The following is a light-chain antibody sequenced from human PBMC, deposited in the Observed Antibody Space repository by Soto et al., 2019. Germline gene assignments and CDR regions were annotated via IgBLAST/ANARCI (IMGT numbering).Light chain of an antibody. J-gene: IGKJ5*01. Sequence: DIVLTQSPVPLSLSPGYRATLSCRASHSVSRTYLAWYQQKPGQAPRLLIFGASDRATGTPDRFSGSGSGTDFTLTISRLEPEDSAVYYCQQFDDSVTFGQGTRLEIK. V-gene: IGKV3-20*01. CDR3: QQFDDSVT. CDR1: HSVSRTY. CDR2: GAS.